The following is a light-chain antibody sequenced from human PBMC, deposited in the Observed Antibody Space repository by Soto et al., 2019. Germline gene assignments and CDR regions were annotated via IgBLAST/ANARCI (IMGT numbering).Light chain of an antibody. J-gene: IGLJ2*01. Sequence: QSVLTQPASVSVSPGQSITISCTGTNSDVGGYNYVSWYQQRPGKAPRLLIYDVSNRPSGVSDRFSGSKSGNTASLSISGLRAEDEAHYYCNSYTTYNTQWLFGGGTK. CDR2: DVS. CDR1: NSDVGGYNY. CDR3: NSYTTYNTQWL. V-gene: IGLV2-14*01.